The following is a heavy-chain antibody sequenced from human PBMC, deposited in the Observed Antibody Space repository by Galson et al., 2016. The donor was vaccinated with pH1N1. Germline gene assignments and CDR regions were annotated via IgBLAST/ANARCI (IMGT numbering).Heavy chain of an antibody. CDR1: GFTFDDYA. CDR2: ISWNSGSI. CDR3: AKLDGYNWGYFQH. Sequence: SLRLSCAASGFTFDDYAMHWVRQAPGMGLEWVSGISWNSGSIGYADSVKGRFTISRDNAKNSLYLQMNSLRAEDTALYYCAKLDGYNWGYFQHWGQGTLVTVSS. J-gene: IGHJ1*01. D-gene: IGHD5-24*01. V-gene: IGHV3-9*01.